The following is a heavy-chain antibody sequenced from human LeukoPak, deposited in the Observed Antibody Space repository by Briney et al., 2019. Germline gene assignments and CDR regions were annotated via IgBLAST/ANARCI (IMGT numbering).Heavy chain of an antibody. D-gene: IGHD3-3*01. CDR2: INPSGGST. V-gene: IGHV1-46*01. CDR1: GYTFTSYY. J-gene: IGHJ4*02. CDR3: ARDLREAILDY. Sequence: ASVKVSCKASGYTFTSYYMHWVRQAPEQGLEWMGIINPSGGSTSYAQKFQGRVTMTRDTSTSTVYMELSSLRSEDTAVYYCARDLREAILDYWGQGTLVTVSS.